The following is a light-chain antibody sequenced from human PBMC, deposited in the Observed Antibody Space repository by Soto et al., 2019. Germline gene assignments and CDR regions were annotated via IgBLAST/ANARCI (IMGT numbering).Light chain of an antibody. CDR2: SNT. Sequence: QSVLTQLPSVSGAPGQRVTISCTGSSSNIGPGYDVHWYQHLPGTAPKLLIYSNTNRPSGVPDRFSGSRSGTSASLAITGLQAEDEADYYCQSYDSSLSGSVFGTGTKVTVL. J-gene: IGLJ1*01. CDR1: SSNIGPGYD. V-gene: IGLV1-40*01. CDR3: QSYDSSLSGSV.